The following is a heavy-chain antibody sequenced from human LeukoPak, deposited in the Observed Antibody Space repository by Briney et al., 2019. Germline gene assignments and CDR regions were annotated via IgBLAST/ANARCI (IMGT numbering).Heavy chain of an antibody. Sequence: GGSLRLSCAASGFTFSSYAMSWVRQAPGKGLEWVSAISGSGGSTYYADSVKGRLTISRDNSKNTLYLQMNSLRAEDTAVYYCAKWGYCSSTSCYAGRFDPWGQGTLVTVSS. CDR3: AKWGYCSSTSCYAGRFDP. D-gene: IGHD2-2*01. CDR2: ISGSGGST. V-gene: IGHV3-23*01. CDR1: GFTFSSYA. J-gene: IGHJ5*02.